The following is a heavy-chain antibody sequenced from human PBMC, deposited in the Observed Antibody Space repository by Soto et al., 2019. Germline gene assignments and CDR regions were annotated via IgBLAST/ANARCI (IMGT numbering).Heavy chain of an antibody. D-gene: IGHD6-13*01. CDR3: AKQSPYSNSWYNIDY. CDR2: ISGYGDST. Sequence: VHLVESGGGVVQPGRSLRLSCAASGFSFSTYGMHWVRQAPGKGLEWVSGISGYGDSTHYADSVKGRFTISRDNSKNTLYLQMNSMRVEDTAVYYCAKQSPYSNSWYNIDYWGQGTLVTVSS. J-gene: IGHJ4*02. CDR1: GFSFSTYG. V-gene: IGHV3-23*04.